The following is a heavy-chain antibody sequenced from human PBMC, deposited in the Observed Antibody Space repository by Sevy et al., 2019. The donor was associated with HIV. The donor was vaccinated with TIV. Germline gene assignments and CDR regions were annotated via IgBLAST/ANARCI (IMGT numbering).Heavy chain of an antibody. D-gene: IGHD6-19*01. CDR1: GFTCTNFW. Sequence: GGSLRLSCAASGFTCTNFWMSWVRQAPGKGLEWVANVNNDGSGQKYADSVKGRFIISRDNAKNSLYLQMNSLRTEDTAVYYCARNSGNWGQGTLVTVSS. V-gene: IGHV3-7*01. J-gene: IGHJ4*02. CDR2: VNNDGSGQ. CDR3: ARNSGN.